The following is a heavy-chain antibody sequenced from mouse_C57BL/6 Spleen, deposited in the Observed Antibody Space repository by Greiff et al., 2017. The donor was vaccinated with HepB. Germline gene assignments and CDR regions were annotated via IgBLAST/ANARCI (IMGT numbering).Heavy chain of an antibody. CDR3: ARDGSSYDWYFDV. CDR2: INPSNGGT. Sequence: QVQLQQPGAELVKPGASVKLSCKASGYTFTSYWMHWVKQRPGQGLEWIGNINPSNGGTNYNEKFKSKATLTVDKSSSTAYMQLSSLTSEDSAVYYCARDGSSYDWYFDVWGTGTTVTVSS. J-gene: IGHJ1*03. CDR1: GYTFTSYW. D-gene: IGHD1-1*01. V-gene: IGHV1-53*01.